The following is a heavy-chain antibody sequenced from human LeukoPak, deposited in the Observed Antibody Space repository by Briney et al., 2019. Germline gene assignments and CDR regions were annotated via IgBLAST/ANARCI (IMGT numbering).Heavy chain of an antibody. CDR3: ARDPFHYYGSSGYYQGWFDP. CDR1: GYTFTGYY. CDR2: INPNSGGT. Sequence: ASVKVSCKASGYTFTGYYMHWVRQAPGQGLEWMGWINPNSGGTNYAQKFQGRVTMTRDTSISTAYMELSRLRSDDTAVYYCARDPFHYYGSSGYYQGWFDPWGQGTLVTVSS. J-gene: IGHJ5*02. V-gene: IGHV1-2*02. D-gene: IGHD3-22*01.